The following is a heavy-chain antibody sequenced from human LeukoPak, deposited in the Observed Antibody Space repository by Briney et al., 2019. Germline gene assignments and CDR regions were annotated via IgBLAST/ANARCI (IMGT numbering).Heavy chain of an antibody. CDR1: GGSLSSSNW. D-gene: IGHD2-2*01. V-gene: IGHV4-4*02. J-gene: IGHJ6*02. CDR3: ARDQPVVVPASHGMDV. CDR2: IYHSGST. Sequence: SGTLSLTCAVSGGSLSSSNWWSWVRQPPGKGLEWIGEIYHSGSTNYNPSLKSRVTISVDKSKNQFSLKLSSVTAADTAVYYCARDQPVVVPASHGMDVWGQGTTVTVSS.